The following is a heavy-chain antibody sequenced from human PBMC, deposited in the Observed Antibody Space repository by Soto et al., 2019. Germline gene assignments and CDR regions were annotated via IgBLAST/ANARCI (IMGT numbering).Heavy chain of an antibody. CDR1: VFTFSSYG. V-gene: IGHV3-33*01. CDR3: ARDGCSSTSCYMRTGEDYGMDV. D-gene: IGHD2-2*01. Sequence: GGSLRLSCASSVFTFSSYGMHWVRQAPGKGLEWVAVIWYDGSNKYYADSVKGRFTISRDNSKNTLYLQMNSLRAEDTAVYYCARDGCSSTSCYMRTGEDYGMDVWGQGTTVTVSS. CDR2: IWYDGSNK. J-gene: IGHJ6*02.